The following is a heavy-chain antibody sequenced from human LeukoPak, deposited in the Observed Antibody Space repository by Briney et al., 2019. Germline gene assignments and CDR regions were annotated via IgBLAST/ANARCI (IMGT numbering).Heavy chain of an antibody. Sequence: MPGGSLRLSCAASGFTFSDYYMSWIRQAPGKGLEWVSYISSSGSTIYYADSVKGRFTISRDNAKNSLYLQMNSLRAEDTAVYYCASMDFWSGYPFDYWGQGTLVTVSS. J-gene: IGHJ4*02. CDR3: ASMDFWSGYPFDY. CDR1: GFTFSDYY. CDR2: ISSSGSTI. V-gene: IGHV3-11*01. D-gene: IGHD3-3*01.